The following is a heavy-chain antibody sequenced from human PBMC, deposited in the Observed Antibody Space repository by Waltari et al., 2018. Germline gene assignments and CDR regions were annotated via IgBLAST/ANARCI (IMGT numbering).Heavy chain of an antibody. CDR2: ISWNSGNI. V-gene: IGHV3-9*01. Sequence: EVQLVESGGGLVQPGRSLRLSCAASGFTFDDYAMPWVRQAPGKGLELVSGISWNSGNIGYADSVKGRFTISRDNAKNSLYLQMNSLRTEDTALYYCAKGHSGSYGLDYWGQGTLVTVSS. D-gene: IGHD1-26*01. CDR1: GFTFDDYA. J-gene: IGHJ4*02. CDR3: AKGHSGSYGLDY.